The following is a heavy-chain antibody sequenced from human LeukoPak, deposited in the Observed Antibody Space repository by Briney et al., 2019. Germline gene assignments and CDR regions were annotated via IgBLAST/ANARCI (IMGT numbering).Heavy chain of an antibody. Sequence: GGSLRLSCAASGFTFSNYWMHWVRQAPGKGLVWVSRISTDGSVTTYADSVRGRFTISRDNAKNTLYLQMNSLKAEDTAVYYCTRIGYSSSSLGIDYWGQGTLVTVSS. D-gene: IGHD6-6*01. CDR1: GFTFSNYW. V-gene: IGHV3-74*03. CDR3: TRIGYSSSSLGIDY. CDR2: ISTDGSVT. J-gene: IGHJ4*02.